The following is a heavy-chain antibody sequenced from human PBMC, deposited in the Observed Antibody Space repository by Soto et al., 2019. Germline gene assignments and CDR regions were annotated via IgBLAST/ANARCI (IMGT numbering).Heavy chain of an antibody. CDR3: AWSLDAYDSSGPNGWFDP. Sequence: QVQLQESGPGLVKPSQTLSLTCTVSGGSISSGDYYWSWIRQPPGKGLEWIGYIYYSGSTYYNPSLKSRVTISVDTSKNQFSLKLSSVTAADTAVYYCAWSLDAYDSSGPNGWFDPWGQGTLVTVSS. D-gene: IGHD3-22*01. CDR1: GGSISSGDYY. J-gene: IGHJ5*02. CDR2: IYYSGST. V-gene: IGHV4-30-4*01.